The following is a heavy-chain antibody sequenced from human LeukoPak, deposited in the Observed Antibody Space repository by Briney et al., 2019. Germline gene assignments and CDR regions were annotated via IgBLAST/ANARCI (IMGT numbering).Heavy chain of an antibody. Sequence: GESLQISSQGSGYSFTNYWIRWVRQMPGKGREWMGRIDPSESYTNYSPSFEGHVTISADNSITTASLQWNRLKASDTAIYYCARHQYSYGSSLDYWGQGTLVTVSS. CDR1: GYSFTNYW. J-gene: IGHJ4*02. V-gene: IGHV5-10-1*01. CDR2: IDPSESYT. D-gene: IGHD3-10*01. CDR3: ARHQYSYGSSLDY.